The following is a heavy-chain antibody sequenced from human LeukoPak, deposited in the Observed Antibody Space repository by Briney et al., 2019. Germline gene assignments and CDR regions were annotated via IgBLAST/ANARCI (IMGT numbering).Heavy chain of an antibody. V-gene: IGHV3-53*01. CDR2: IYSGGST. J-gene: IGHJ3*02. Sequence: PGGSLRLSCAASGFSVSSNYMSWVRQAPGKGLEWVSVIYSGGSTYYADSVKGRFTISRDNSKNTLYLQMNSLRAEDTAVYYCATHILIAQRLMIDAFDIWGQGTMVTVSS. CDR1: GFSVSSNY. CDR3: ATHILIAQRLMIDAFDI. D-gene: IGHD2-8*01.